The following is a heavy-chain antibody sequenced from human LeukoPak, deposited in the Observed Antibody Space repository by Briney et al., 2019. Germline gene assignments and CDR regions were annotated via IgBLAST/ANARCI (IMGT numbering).Heavy chain of an antibody. Sequence: SETLSLTCAVYGGSFSGYYWSWIRQPPGKGLEWIGEINHSGSTNYNPSLKSRVTISVDTSKNQFSLKLSSVTAADTAVYYCARPPRYCSSTSCYAIRGYYYYMDVWGKGTTVTVSS. CDR1: GGSFSGYY. J-gene: IGHJ6*03. V-gene: IGHV4-34*01. CDR2: INHSGST. D-gene: IGHD2-2*01. CDR3: ARPPRYCSSTSCYAIRGYYYYMDV.